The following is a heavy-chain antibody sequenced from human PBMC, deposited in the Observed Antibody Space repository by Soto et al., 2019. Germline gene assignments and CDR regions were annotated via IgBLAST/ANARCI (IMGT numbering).Heavy chain of an antibody. J-gene: IGHJ4*02. CDR1: GDSISTYY. CDR2: IYYSGST. CDR3: ARGAVTRWFNY. V-gene: IGHV4-59*01. D-gene: IGHD3-16*01. Sequence: QVQLQESGPGLVKPSETLSLSCTVSGDSISTYYWSWIRQPPGKGLEWIGYIYYSGSTNYNPSLKSRVTMSVDTSKSHFSLRLSSVTAADTAVYYCARGAVTRWFNYWGQGTLVTVSS.